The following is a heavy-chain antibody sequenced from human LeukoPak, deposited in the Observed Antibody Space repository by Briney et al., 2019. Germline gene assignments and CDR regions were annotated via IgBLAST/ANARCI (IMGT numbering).Heavy chain of an antibody. CDR1: GFTFSSYA. V-gene: IGHV3-23*01. D-gene: IGHD3-9*01. Sequence: GGSLRLSCAASGFTFSSYAMSWVRQAPGKRLEWVSAISGSGGSTYYADSVKGRFTISRDNSKNTLYLQMNSLRAEDTAVYYCAKVGDYDILTGLTHDAFDIWGQGTMVTVSS. J-gene: IGHJ3*02. CDR3: AKVGDYDILTGLTHDAFDI. CDR2: ISGSGGST.